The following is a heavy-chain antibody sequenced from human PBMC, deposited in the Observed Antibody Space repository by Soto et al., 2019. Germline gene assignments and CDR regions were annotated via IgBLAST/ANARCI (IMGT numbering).Heavy chain of an antibody. Sequence: GESLKISCKGSGYSFTSYWIGWVRQMPGKGLEWMGIIYPGDSDTRYSPSFQGQVTISADKSISTAYLQWSSLKASDTAMYYCARRNGDYGFGFGYYYYGMDVWGQGTTVTVSS. D-gene: IGHD4-17*01. CDR2: IYPGDSDT. V-gene: IGHV5-51*01. CDR3: ARRNGDYGFGFGYYYYGMDV. CDR1: GYSFTSYW. J-gene: IGHJ6*02.